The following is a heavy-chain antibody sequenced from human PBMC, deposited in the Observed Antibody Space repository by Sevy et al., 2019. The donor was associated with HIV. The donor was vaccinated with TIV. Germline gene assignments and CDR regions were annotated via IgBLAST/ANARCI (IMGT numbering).Heavy chain of an antibody. Sequence: GGSLRLSCAASGFTFSSYWMSWVRQAPGKGLEWVANIKQDGSEKYYVDSVKGRFTISRDNAKNSLYLQMNSLRAEDKAVYYCARVGSSSWYGGYYYYGMDVWGQGTTVTVSS. CDR1: GFTFSSYW. V-gene: IGHV3-7*01. D-gene: IGHD6-13*01. J-gene: IGHJ6*02. CDR3: ARVGSSSWYGGYYYYGMDV. CDR2: IKQDGSEK.